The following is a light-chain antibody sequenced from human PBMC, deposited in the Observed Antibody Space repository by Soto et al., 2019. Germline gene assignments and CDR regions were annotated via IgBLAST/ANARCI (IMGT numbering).Light chain of an antibody. CDR3: QQRSNSFT. V-gene: IGKV3-11*01. Sequence: EIVLTQSPATLSLSPGERATLSCRASQSVSSYLAWYQQKPGQAPRLLIYDASNRATGIPARFSGSGSGTDFTLTLSSLEPEDFAVYYCQQRSNSFTFGPGTKVDIK. J-gene: IGKJ3*01. CDR2: DAS. CDR1: QSVSSY.